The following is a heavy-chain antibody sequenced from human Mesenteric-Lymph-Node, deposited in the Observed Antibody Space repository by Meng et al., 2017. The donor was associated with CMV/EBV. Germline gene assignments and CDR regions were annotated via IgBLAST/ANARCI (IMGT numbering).Heavy chain of an antibody. CDR2: ISYDGSNK. CDR1: GFTFSSYA. V-gene: IGHV3-30*04. Sequence: GGSLRLSCAASGFTFSSYAMHWVRQAPGKGLEWVAVISYDGSNKYYADSVKGRFTISRDNSKNTLYLQMNSLRAEDTAVYYCATTTVTILHYYYGMDVWGQGTTVTVSS. CDR3: ATTTVTILHYYYGMDV. D-gene: IGHD4-11*01. J-gene: IGHJ6*02.